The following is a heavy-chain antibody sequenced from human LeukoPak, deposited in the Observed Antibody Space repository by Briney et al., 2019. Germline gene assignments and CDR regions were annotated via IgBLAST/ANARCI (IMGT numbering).Heavy chain of an antibody. CDR3: ARHEMGSGWYSGIPRDFDY. CDR1: GYSISSGYY. J-gene: IGHJ4*02. V-gene: IGHV4-38-2*02. Sequence: SETLSLTYTVSGYSISSGYYWGWIRQPPGKGLEWIGSIYYSGSTYYNPSLKSRVTISVDTSKNQFSLKLSSVTAADTAVYYCARHEMGSGWYSGIPRDFDYWGQGTLVTVSS. D-gene: IGHD6-19*01. CDR2: IYYSGST.